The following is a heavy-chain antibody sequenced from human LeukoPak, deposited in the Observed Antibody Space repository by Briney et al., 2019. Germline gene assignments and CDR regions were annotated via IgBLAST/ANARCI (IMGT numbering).Heavy chain of an antibody. CDR1: GGSFSGYY. V-gene: IGHV4-34*01. D-gene: IGHD3-10*01. Sequence: SETLSLTCAVYGGSFSGYYWSWIRQPPGKGLEWIGEINHSGSTNYNPSLKSRVAISVDTSKNQFSLKLSSVTAADTAVYYCARLPMVRGVIINYYYYYYMDVWGKGTTVTISS. J-gene: IGHJ6*03. CDR2: INHSGST. CDR3: ARLPMVRGVIINYYYYYYMDV.